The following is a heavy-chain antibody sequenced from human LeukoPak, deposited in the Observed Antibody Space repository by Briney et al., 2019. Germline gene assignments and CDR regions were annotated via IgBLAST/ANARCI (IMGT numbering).Heavy chain of an antibody. Sequence: SETLSLTCTVSGGSISTGGYYWSWIRQPPGKGLEWIGEINHSGSTNYNPSLKSPVTISVDTSKNQFSLKLSSVTAADTAVYYCARGGSSWTGWFDPWGQGTLVTVSS. CDR1: GGSISTGGYY. D-gene: IGHD6-13*01. J-gene: IGHJ5*02. CDR3: ARGGSSWTGWFDP. V-gene: IGHV4-34*01. CDR2: INHSGST.